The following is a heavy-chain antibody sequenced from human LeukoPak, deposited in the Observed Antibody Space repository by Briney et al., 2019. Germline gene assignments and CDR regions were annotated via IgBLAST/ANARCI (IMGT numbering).Heavy chain of an antibody. Sequence: ASVKVSCKASGYTFTSYYMHWVRQAPGQGLEWMGIINPSGGSTSYAQKFQGRVTMTRDTSTSTVYMELSSLRSEDTAVYYCARESIAVAGTLESYYFYHWGQGTLVTVSS. CDR2: INPSGGST. V-gene: IGHV1-46*01. CDR3: ARESIAVAGTLESYYFYH. J-gene: IGHJ4*02. CDR1: GYTFTSYY. D-gene: IGHD6-19*01.